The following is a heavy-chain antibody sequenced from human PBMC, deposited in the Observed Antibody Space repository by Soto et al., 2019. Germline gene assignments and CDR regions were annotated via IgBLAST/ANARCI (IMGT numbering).Heavy chain of an antibody. CDR1: GGTFSSYA. CDR3: ARVYSSGWYLFPSFDY. J-gene: IGHJ4*02. D-gene: IGHD6-19*01. Sequence: SVKVSCKASGGTFSSYAISWLRQAPGQGLEWMGGITPIFGTANYAQKFQGRVTITADESTSTAYMELSSLRSEDTAVYYCARVYSSGWYLFPSFDYWGQGTLVTVSS. CDR2: ITPIFGTA. V-gene: IGHV1-69*13.